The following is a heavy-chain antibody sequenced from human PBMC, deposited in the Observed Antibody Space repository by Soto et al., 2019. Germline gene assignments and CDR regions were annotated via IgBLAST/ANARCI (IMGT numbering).Heavy chain of an antibody. CDR3: ASADKSYSYMDV. CDR2: IYYSGST. J-gene: IGHJ6*03. D-gene: IGHD3-9*01. CDR1: GGSISSYY. V-gene: IGHV4-59*01. Sequence: SETLSLTCTVSGGSISSYYWSWIRQPPGKGLEWIGYIYYSGSTNYNPSLKSRVTISVDTSKNQFSLKLSSVTAAATAVYYCASADKSYSYMDVWGKGTTVTVSS.